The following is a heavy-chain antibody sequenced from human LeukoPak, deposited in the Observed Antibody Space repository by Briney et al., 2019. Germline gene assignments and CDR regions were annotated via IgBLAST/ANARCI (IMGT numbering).Heavy chain of an antibody. CDR2: ITSTSSYI. CDR1: GFTFNNYA. Sequence: SGGSLRLSCAASGFTFNNYAMTWVRQAPGKGLEWVSSITSTSSYIYYADSLKGRFTISRDNARNSLYLQMNSLRAEDTAVYYCAREDDSSGYSLDYWGQGTLVTVSS. V-gene: IGHV3-21*01. CDR3: AREDDSSGYSLDY. J-gene: IGHJ4*02. D-gene: IGHD3-22*01.